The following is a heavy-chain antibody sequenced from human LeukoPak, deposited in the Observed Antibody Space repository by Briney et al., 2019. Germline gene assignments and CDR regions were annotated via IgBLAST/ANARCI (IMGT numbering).Heavy chain of an antibody. CDR2: INHSGRA. Sequence: SETLSLTCTVPGYSISSGYYWGWIRQPPGKGRGWIGVINHSGRAYYNPSLKSRVTISVDASKTHFSLKLNSVTAAETAVYYCARDRRDMVRGINIVRQYHYYYYMDVWGKGTTVTVSS. CDR1: GYSISSGYY. CDR3: ARDRRDMVRGINIVRQYHYYYYMDV. J-gene: IGHJ6*03. V-gene: IGHV4-38-2*02. D-gene: IGHD3-10*01.